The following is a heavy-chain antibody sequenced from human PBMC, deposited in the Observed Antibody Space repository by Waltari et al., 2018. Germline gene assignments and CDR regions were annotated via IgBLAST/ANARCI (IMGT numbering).Heavy chain of an antibody. CDR2: INYDGSQK. D-gene: IGHD2-2*01. J-gene: IGHJ4*02. CDR1: GFTFSRYW. V-gene: IGHV3-7*01. CDR3: AKSRGFEY. Sequence: EVQRVESGGGLVQPGGSLRLSCGASGFTFSRYWMSWVRQTPGKGLECVANINYDGSQKYYVDSVKGRFTISRDNAKNSVYLQMNSLRVEDTAVYYCAKSRGFEYWGQATLITVSS.